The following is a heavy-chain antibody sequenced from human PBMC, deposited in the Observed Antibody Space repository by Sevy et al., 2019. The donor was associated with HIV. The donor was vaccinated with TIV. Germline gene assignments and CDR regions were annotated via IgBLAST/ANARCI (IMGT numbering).Heavy chain of an antibody. J-gene: IGHJ5*02. Sequence: SETLSLTCTVSDGSISSYYWTWIRQPANKELEWIGRISSSGNIKYNPSLKSRVTMSVDTSKNHFSLKLSSVTAADTAVYYCARETFYDSSGYYYSWFDPWGQGTLVTASS. CDR3: ARETFYDSSGYYYSWFDP. D-gene: IGHD3-22*01. V-gene: IGHV4-4*07. CDR2: ISSSGNI. CDR1: DGSISSYY.